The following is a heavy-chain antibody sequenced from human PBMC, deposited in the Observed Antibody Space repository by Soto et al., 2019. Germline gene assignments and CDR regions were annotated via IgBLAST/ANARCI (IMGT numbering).Heavy chain of an antibody. Sequence: ESLKISCQGSGYTFTTYWINWVRQVPGKGLEWMGRIDPSDSYANYSPSFQGHVTISVDKSISTAYLQWSSLQASDTAIYYCARPRGTAYTACAPDFYFDLWGRGTLVSVSS. V-gene: IGHV5-10-1*01. CDR1: GYTFTTYW. CDR2: IDPSDSYA. J-gene: IGHJ2*01. CDR3: ARPRGTAYTACAPDFYFDL. D-gene: IGHD3-16*01.